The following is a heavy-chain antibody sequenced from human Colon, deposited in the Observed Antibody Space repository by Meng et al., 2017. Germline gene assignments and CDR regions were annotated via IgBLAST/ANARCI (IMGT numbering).Heavy chain of an antibody. Sequence: QVQLQQWGDGLLKPSETLSLTCAVYGGSFSGYYWSWIRQPPGKGLEWIGEINHSGSTNYNPSLKSRVTISVDTSKNQFSLKLSSVTAADTAVYYCARERLSSGWYGGRWFDPWGQGTLVTVSS. CDR2: INHSGST. CDR1: GGSFSGYY. J-gene: IGHJ5*02. D-gene: IGHD6-19*01. CDR3: ARERLSSGWYGGRWFDP. V-gene: IGHV4-34*01.